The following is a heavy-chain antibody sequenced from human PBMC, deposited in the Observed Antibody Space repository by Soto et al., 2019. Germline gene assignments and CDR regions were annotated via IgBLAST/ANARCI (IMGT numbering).Heavy chain of an antibody. J-gene: IGHJ6*03. CDR1: GFTFSSYA. V-gene: IGHV3-64*01. CDR2: ISSNGGST. Sequence: PGGSLRLSCAASGFTFSSYAMHWVRQAPGKGLEYVSAISSNGGSTYYANSVKGRFTISRDNSKNTLYLQMGSLRAEDMAVYYCARAEGITIFGVVIAAMDVWGKGTTVTVS. CDR3: ARAEGITIFGVVIAAMDV. D-gene: IGHD3-3*01.